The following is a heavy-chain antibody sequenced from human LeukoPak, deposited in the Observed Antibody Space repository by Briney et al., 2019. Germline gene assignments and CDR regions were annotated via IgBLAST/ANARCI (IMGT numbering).Heavy chain of an antibody. CDR2: ISYDGSNK. V-gene: IGHV3-30*18. CDR3: AKGHYGDYTDAFDI. J-gene: IGHJ3*02. D-gene: IGHD4-17*01. Sequence: TGGSLRLSCAASGFTFSSYGMHWVRQAPGKGLEWVAVISYDGSNKYYADSVKGRFTISRDNSKNTLYLQMNSLRAEDTAVYYCAKGHYGDYTDAFDIWGQGTMVTVSS. CDR1: GFTFSSYG.